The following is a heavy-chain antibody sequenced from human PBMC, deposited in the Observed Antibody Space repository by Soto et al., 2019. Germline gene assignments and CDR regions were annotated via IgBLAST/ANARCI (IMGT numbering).Heavy chain of an antibody. V-gene: IGHV6-1*01. Sequence: SQTLSLTCVMPGSSVTSNIAAWHCIRQSPWRGLEWLGRTYYRSKWYNNYAVSVRGRISIKSDISRNQFSLQLNSVSPEDTAVYYCTRAPMYYEKHYGMDVWGRGTTVTVSS. J-gene: IGHJ6*01. D-gene: IGHD3-16*01. CDR2: TYYRSKWYN. CDR3: TRAPMYYEKHYGMDV. CDR1: GSSVTSNIAA.